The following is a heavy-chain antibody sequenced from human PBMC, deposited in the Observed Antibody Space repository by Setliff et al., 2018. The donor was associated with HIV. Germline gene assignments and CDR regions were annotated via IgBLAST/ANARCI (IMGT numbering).Heavy chain of an antibody. J-gene: IGHJ4*02. CDR3: ARDGGFIAVAGLDY. D-gene: IGHD6-19*01. CDR2: ISAYSGDT. Sequence: ASVKVSCKASGYPFSGYGISWVRQAPGQGLEWMGWISAYSGDTNYAQKFQGRLTMTTDTSTSTAYMELRSLRSDDTAMYYCARDGGFIAVAGLDYWGQGTLVTVSS. CDR1: GYPFSGYG. V-gene: IGHV1-18*01.